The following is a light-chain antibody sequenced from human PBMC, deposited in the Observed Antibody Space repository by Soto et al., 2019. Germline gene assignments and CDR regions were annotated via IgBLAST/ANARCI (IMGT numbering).Light chain of an antibody. V-gene: IGKV1-5*01. CDR3: QQYNNGKT. Sequence: DIQMTQSPSTLSASVGDRVTITCRASQSISNWLAWYQQKPGKAPKLLIYDASSLESGVPSRFSGSGSGTEFTLTISGLQPDDFATYYCQQYNNGKTFGQGKKVGIK. CDR2: DAS. CDR1: QSISNW. J-gene: IGKJ1*01.